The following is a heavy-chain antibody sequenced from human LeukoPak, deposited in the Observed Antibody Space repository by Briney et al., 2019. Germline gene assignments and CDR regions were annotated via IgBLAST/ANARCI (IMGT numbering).Heavy chain of an antibody. CDR3: GKNGNSNYVLDY. CDR1: GFTFSSYG. D-gene: IGHD4-11*01. V-gene: IGHV3-30*18. CDR2: ISYDGSNK. J-gene: IGHJ4*02. Sequence: GGSLRLSCAASGFTFSSYGMHWVRQAPGKGLEWVAVISYDGSNKYYADSVKGRFTISRDNSKNTLHLQMNSLRAEDTAVYYCGKNGNSNYVLDYWGQGTLVTVSS.